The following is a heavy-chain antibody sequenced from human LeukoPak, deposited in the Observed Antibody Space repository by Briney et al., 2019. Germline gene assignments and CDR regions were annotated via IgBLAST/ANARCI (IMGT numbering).Heavy chain of an antibody. CDR2: IYYSGST. J-gene: IGHJ5*02. CDR1: GGSISSGEYY. CDR3: ARDLAVAGDNWFDP. D-gene: IGHD6-19*01. Sequence: SETLSLTCTVSGGSISSGEYYWSWIHQPPGKGLEWIGYIYYSGSTYYNPSLKSRVTISLDTSKNQFSLKLSSVTAADTAVYYCARDLAVAGDNWFDPWGQGTLVTVSS. V-gene: IGHV4-30-4*01.